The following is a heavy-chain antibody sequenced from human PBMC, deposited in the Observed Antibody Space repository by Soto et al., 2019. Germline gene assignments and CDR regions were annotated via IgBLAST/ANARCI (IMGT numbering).Heavy chain of an antibody. D-gene: IGHD5-12*01. Sequence: EGSLRLSCAASGFTFSIYEMNWVRQAPGKGLEWVSYSSSSATTIFYADSVKGRFTISRGNAKNSLYLQMNSLRGEDTAFYYCARATGYTLDYWGQGTLVTVSS. V-gene: IGHV3-48*03. CDR1: GFTFSIYE. CDR2: SSSSATTI. J-gene: IGHJ4*02. CDR3: ARATGYTLDY.